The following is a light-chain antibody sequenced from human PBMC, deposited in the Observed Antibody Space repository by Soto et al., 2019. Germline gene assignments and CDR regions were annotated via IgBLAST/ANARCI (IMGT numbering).Light chain of an antibody. CDR3: ISYTSSSLYV. CDR2: DVS. CDR1: SRDVGGYNY. J-gene: IGLJ1*01. V-gene: IGLV2-14*01. Sequence: LTQPASVSGSPGQSITISCTGTSRDVGGYNYVSWYQQHPGKAPELMIHDVSNRPSGVSNRFSGSKSGNTASLTISGLQAEDEAEYYCISYTSSSLYVFGTGTKVTVL.